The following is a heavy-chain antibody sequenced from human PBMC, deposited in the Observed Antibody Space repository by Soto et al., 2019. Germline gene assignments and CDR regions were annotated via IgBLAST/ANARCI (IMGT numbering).Heavy chain of an antibody. CDR2: INPNSGGQ. CDR3: AAANWNPSKYYFDY. V-gene: IGHV1-2*02. D-gene: IGHD1-1*01. Sequence: ASVKVSCKASGYSFSNSYIHWIRQAPGQGLEWMGWINPNSGGQTYAQKFQGRVTITRDMSTSTAYMELSSLRSEDTAVYYCAAANWNPSKYYFDYWGQGTLVTVSS. J-gene: IGHJ4*02. CDR1: GYSFSNSY.